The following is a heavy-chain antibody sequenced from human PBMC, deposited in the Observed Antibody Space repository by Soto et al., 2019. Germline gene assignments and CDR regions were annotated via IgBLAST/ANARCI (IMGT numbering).Heavy chain of an antibody. D-gene: IGHD3-22*01. CDR1: GYTFTSYG. CDR3: AREYYYDSSGSSGWFDP. CDR2: ISAYNGNT. J-gene: IGHJ5*02. Sequence: GASVKVSCKASGYTFTSYGISWVRQAPGQGLEWMGWISAYNGNTNYAQKLQGRVTMTTDTSTSTAYMELRSLRSDDTAVYYCAREYYYDSSGSSGWFDPWGQGTLVTVS. V-gene: IGHV1-18*01.